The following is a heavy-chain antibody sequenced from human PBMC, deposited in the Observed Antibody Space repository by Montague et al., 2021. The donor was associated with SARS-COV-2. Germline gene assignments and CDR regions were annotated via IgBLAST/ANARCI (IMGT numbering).Heavy chain of an antibody. J-gene: IGHJ3*02. Sequence: SETLSLTCTVSGGSISSSNYYWDWNRQPPGKGLEWIGSIYDSGSTYYNPSLKSRVTISVDTSKNHFSLKLSSVTAADTAVYYCARRGRKLLPVATTIGGFDIWGQGTMVTVSS. CDR1: GGSISSSNYY. V-gene: IGHV4-39*02. CDR3: ARRGRKLLPVATTIGGFDI. CDR2: IYDSGST. D-gene: IGHD5-12*01.